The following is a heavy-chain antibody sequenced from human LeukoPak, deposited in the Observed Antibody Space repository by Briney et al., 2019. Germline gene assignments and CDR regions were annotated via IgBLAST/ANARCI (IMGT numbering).Heavy chain of an antibody. Sequence: SVKVSCKASGGTFSSYAISWVRQAPGQGLEWMGRIIPVFGTANYAQKFQGRATITTDESTSTAYMELSSLRSEDTAVYYCARDYGIVGAIPPLAFDIWGQGTMVTVSS. V-gene: IGHV1-69*05. J-gene: IGHJ3*02. D-gene: IGHD1-26*01. CDR3: ARDYGIVGAIPPLAFDI. CDR2: IIPVFGTA. CDR1: GGTFSSYA.